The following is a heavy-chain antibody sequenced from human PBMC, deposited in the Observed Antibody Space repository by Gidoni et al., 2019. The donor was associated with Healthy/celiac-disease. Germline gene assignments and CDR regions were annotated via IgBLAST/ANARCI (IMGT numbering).Heavy chain of an antibody. V-gene: IGHV3-30*16. J-gene: IGHJ4*02. CDR1: GFTFSSYA. D-gene: IGHD1-26*01. Sequence: QVQLVESGGGVVQPGRSLRLACAASGFTFSSYAMHWVRQAPGKGLGWVAVISYDGSNKYYADSVKGRFTISRDNSKNTLYLQMNSLRAEDTAVYYCARDREGSYFRYYFDYWGQGTLVTVSS. CDR3: ARDREGSYFRYYFDY. CDR2: ISYDGSNK.